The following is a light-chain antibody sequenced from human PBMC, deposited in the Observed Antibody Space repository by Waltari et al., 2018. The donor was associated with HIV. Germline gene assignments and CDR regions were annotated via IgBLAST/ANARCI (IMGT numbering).Light chain of an antibody. CDR1: QSVRRD. CDR2: EAS. V-gene: IGKV3-11*01. CDR3: QQRSIWPPLT. Sequence: EIVLTQSPATLSLSPGERATLSCRASQSVRRDLAWYQHKPGQAPRLLIYEASNRATGIPARFSCSGSGTDFTLTISSLEPEDFAVYYCQQRSIWPPLTFGGGTKVEIK. J-gene: IGKJ4*01.